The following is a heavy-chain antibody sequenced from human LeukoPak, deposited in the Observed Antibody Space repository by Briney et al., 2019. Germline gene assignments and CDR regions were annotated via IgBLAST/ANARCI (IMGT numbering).Heavy chain of an antibody. D-gene: IGHD2-2*02. CDR3: ARHQLPPIVVVPAAIAIPGDDY. J-gene: IGHJ4*02. V-gene: IGHV4-39*01. CDR2: IYYSGST. CDR1: GFTFSSYW. Sequence: GSLRLSCAASGFTFSSYWMSWVRQAPGKGLEWIGSIYYSGSTYYNPSLKSRVTISVDTSKNQFSLKLSSVTAGDTAVYYCARHQLPPIVVVPAAIAIPGDDYWGQGTLVTVSS.